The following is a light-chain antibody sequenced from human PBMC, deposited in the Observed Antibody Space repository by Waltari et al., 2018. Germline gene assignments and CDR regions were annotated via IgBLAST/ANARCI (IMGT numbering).Light chain of an antibody. CDR3: QERSKWPQVT. CDR2: DSD. CDR1: ESISNF. Sequence: EVMLTQSPGTLSLSPGQRATLSCRAAESISNFLAGYQQKPGQAPRLLIYDSDKRATGTPDRFSGSGSGTDVTLPISSLEPDDFAVYYCQERSKWPQVTFGGGTKVDI. V-gene: IGKV3-11*01. J-gene: IGKJ4*01.